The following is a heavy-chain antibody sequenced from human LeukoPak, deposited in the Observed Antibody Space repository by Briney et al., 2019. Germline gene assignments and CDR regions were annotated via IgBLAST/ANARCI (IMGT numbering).Heavy chain of an antibody. J-gene: IGHJ4*02. V-gene: IGHV3-30*02. CDR3: AKGGAVPGRDY. D-gene: IGHD6-19*01. CDR2: IRFDGSNK. Sequence: AGGSLRLSCAASGFIVNNKYMTWVRQAPGKGLEWVSFIRFDGSNKYYADSVKGRFTISRDNSKNTLYLQLNSLRADDTAVYYCAKGGAVPGRDYWGQGTLVTVSS. CDR1: GFIVNNKY.